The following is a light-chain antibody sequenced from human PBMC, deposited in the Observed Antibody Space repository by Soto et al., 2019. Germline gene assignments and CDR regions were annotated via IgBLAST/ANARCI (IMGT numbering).Light chain of an antibody. V-gene: IGLV1-40*01. CDR3: SSYAGSNNFV. Sequence: QSVLTQPPSVSGAPGQTVTISCTGGSSNIGAGYDVHWYQQVPGKAPKLMIYEVTKRPSGVPDRFSGSKSGNTASLTVSGLQAEDEADYYCSSYAGSNNFVFGTGTKVTVL. CDR2: EVT. CDR1: SSNIGAGYD. J-gene: IGLJ1*01.